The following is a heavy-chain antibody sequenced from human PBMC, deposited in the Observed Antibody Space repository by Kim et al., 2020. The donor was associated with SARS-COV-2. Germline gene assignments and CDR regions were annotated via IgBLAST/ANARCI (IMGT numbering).Heavy chain of an antibody. D-gene: IGHD5-12*01. CDR3: ASLSRDGYHHGDYYYYGMGV. J-gene: IGHJ6*02. CDR1: GFTFSSYS. Sequence: GGSLRLSCAASGFTFSSYSMNWVRQAPGKGLEWVSYISSSSSTIYYADSVKGRFTISRDNAKNSLYLQMNSLRDEDTAVYYCASLSRDGYHHGDYYYYGMGVWGQGTTVTVSS. CDR2: ISSSSSTI. V-gene: IGHV3-48*02.